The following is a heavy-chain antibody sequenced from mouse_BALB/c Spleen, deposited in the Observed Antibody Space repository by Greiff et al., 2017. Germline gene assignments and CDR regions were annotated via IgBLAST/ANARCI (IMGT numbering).Heavy chain of an antibody. J-gene: IGHJ4*01. CDR2: IDPETGGT. V-gene: IGHV1-15*01. CDR3: TRRLLLHGAMDD. CDR1: GYTFTDYE. Sequence: QVQLQQSGAELVRPGASVTLSCKASGYTFTDYEMHWVKQTPVHGLEWIGAIDPETGGTAYNQKFKGKATLTADKSSSTAYMELRSLTSEDSAVYYCTRRLLLHGAMDDWGQGTSVTVSS. D-gene: IGHD1-1*01.